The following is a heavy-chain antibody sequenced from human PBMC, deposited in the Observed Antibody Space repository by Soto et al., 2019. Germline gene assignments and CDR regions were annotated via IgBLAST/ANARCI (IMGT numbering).Heavy chain of an antibody. Sequence: SETLSLTCPVSGPSISSLYLSSIRQPPGKGLEWIGYIYYSGSTNYNPSLKSRVTISVDKSQNQFSLKLSSVTAGDTAVYYCASNYGSGSYFSSWGQGTLVTVSS. CDR1: GPSISSLY. V-gene: IGHV4-59*11. CDR3: ASNYGSGSYFSS. D-gene: IGHD3-10*01. J-gene: IGHJ5*02. CDR2: IYYSGST.